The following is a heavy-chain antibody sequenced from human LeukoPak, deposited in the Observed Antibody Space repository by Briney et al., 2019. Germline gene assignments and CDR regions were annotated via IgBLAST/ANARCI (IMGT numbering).Heavy chain of an antibody. CDR1: GASFSSSTYY. Sequence: SETLSLTCTVSGASFSSSTYYWGWIRQPPGKGLEWIGSIYYSGSTYYNPSLKSRVTMSVDTSKNQFSLKLSSVTAADTAVYYCARHAGGIAAAGTKPFDYWGQGTLVTVSS. J-gene: IGHJ4*02. CDR3: ARHAGGIAAAGTKPFDY. CDR2: IYYSGST. V-gene: IGHV4-39*01. D-gene: IGHD6-13*01.